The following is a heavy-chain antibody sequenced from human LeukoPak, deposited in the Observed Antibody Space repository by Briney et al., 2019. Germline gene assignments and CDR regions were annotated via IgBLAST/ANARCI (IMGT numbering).Heavy chain of an antibody. Sequence: SETLSLTCTVSGGSISSSSYYWGWIRQPPGKGREWIGSIYYSGSTYYHPSLKSRVTISVDTSKNRFSLKLSSVTAADTAVYYCARDRGDDAFDIWGQGTMVTVSS. CDR3: ARDRGDDAFDI. CDR2: IYYSGST. CDR1: GGSISSSSYY. V-gene: IGHV4-39*02. J-gene: IGHJ3*02. D-gene: IGHD3-10*01.